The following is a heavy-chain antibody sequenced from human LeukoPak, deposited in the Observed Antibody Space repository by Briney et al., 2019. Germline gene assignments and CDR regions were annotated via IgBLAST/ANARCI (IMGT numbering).Heavy chain of an antibody. CDR2: INTDGSTT. V-gene: IGHV3-74*01. D-gene: IGHD2-2*01. CDR1: GFTFSNYW. CDR3: ARGYERHCSSTSCYPFDY. J-gene: IGHJ4*02. Sequence: TGGSLRLSCAASGFTFSNYWMHWVRQAPGKGLVWVSRINTDGSTTSYADSVKGRFTISRDNVKNTLYLQMNSLRAEDTAVYYCARGYERHCSSTSCYPFDYWGQGTLVTVSS.